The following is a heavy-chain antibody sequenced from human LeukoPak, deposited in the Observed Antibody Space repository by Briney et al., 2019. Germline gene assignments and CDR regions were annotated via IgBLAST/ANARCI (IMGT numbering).Heavy chain of an antibody. CDR2: IRSKAYGGTI. J-gene: IGHJ4*02. D-gene: IGHD3-10*01. CDR3: TRDALRLWFGELYGGSFDY. CDR1: GFTFDDYG. V-gene: IGHV3-49*04. Sequence: GGSLRLSCAASGFTFDDYGMSWVRQAPGKGLEWVGFIRSKAYGGTIEYAASVKGRFTISRDDSKSIAYLQMNSLKTEDTAVYYCTRDALRLWFGELYGGSFDYWGQGTLVTVSS.